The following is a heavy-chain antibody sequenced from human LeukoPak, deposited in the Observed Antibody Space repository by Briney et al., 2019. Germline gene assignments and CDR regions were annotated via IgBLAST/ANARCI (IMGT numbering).Heavy chain of an antibody. J-gene: IGHJ4*02. D-gene: IGHD6-13*01. CDR3: AKVETAAAATLRGFDY. V-gene: IGHV3-30*18. CDR2: ISYDGSNK. CDR1: GFTFSSYG. Sequence: GGSLRLSCAASGFTFSSYGMHWVRQAPGKGLEWVAVISYDGSNKYYADSVKGRFTISRDNSKNTLYLQMNSLRAEDTAVYYCAKVETAAAATLRGFDYWGQGTLVTVSS.